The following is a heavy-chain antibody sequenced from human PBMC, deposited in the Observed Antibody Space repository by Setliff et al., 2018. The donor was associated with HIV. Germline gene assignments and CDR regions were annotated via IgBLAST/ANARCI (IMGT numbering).Heavy chain of an antibody. CDR2: IFYSGSA. V-gene: IGHV4-39*02. CDR1: GGSISSSNYN. CDR3: AREDSSYHYFDS. J-gene: IGHJ4*02. D-gene: IGHD3-22*01. Sequence: PSETLSLTCTVSGGSISSSNYNWGWIRQPPGKGREWIGSIFYSGSANYNPSLTSPVTISVDTSKNQFSLKLRSVTAADTAVYWCAREDSSYHYFDSWGQGMLVTVSS.